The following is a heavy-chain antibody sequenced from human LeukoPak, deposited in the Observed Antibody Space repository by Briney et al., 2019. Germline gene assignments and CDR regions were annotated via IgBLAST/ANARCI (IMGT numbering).Heavy chain of an antibody. CDR3: ALGYYYDSSGYYGYFDY. D-gene: IGHD3-22*01. J-gene: IGHJ4*02. CDR1: GFSLSTSGMR. V-gene: IGHV2-70*04. Sequence: ESGPALVKPTQTLILTCTFSGFSLSTSGMRVSWIRQPPGKALEWLALIDWDDDKFYSTSLKTRLTISKDTSKNQVVLTMTNMDPVDTATYYCALGYYYDSSGYYGYFDYWGQGTLVTVSS. CDR2: IDWDDDK.